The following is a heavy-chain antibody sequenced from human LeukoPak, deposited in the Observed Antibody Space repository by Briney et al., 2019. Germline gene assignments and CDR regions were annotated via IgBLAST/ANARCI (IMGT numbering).Heavy chain of an antibody. Sequence: PSETLSLTCTLSGGSISSYYWSWIPHPPGKGLECLGYIYYSGSTNYNPSLKSRVTISVDTSKNQFSLKLSSVTAADTAVYYCARVSLGYCSGGSCYSLDVWGKGTTVTVSS. V-gene: IGHV4-59*01. CDR3: ARVSLGYCSGGSCYSLDV. J-gene: IGHJ6*04. D-gene: IGHD2-15*01. CDR1: GGSISSYY. CDR2: IYYSGST.